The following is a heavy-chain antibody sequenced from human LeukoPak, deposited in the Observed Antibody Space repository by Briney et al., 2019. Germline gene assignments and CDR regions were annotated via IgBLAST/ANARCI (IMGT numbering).Heavy chain of an antibody. CDR3: ARTINYGYYYYYMDV. V-gene: IGHV1-18*01. Sequence: ASVKVSCKASGYTFTSYGISWVRQAPGQGLEWMGWISAYNGNTNYAQKLQGRVTMTTDTSMSTAYMELRSLRSDDTAVYYCARTINYGYYYYYMDVWGKGTTVTVSS. J-gene: IGHJ6*03. CDR1: GYTFTSYG. D-gene: IGHD4-17*01. CDR2: ISAYNGNT.